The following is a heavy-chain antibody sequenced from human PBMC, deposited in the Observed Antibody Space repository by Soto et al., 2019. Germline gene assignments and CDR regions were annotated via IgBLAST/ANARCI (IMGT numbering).Heavy chain of an antibody. CDR2: IFYTGTT. D-gene: IGHD2-2*01. Sequence: LSLTCSVSGGSINYNSYHWGWIRQPPGQGLEWIGSIFYTGTTFYNPSLESRVTMSVDTSKNSFSLHLTSVTAADTAVYFCTRLVVVAPVANVWGQGTLVTVSS. CDR3: TRLVVVAPVANV. CDR1: GGSINYNSYH. J-gene: IGHJ4*02. V-gene: IGHV4-39*02.